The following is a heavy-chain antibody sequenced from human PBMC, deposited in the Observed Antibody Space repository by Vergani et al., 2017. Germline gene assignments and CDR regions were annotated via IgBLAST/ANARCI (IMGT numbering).Heavy chain of an antibody. V-gene: IGHV3-48*04. Sequence: QLVESGGGWVQPGGSLRLSCVVSGFDFSSYIMNWVRQAPGKGREWVSFVSTGTKSQSYAESVKGRFTISRDSSKTVYLQMNSLRVEDTAMYFCAKDLSYSTAWPHFDSRGQGTLVTVSS. D-gene: IGHD4-11*01. J-gene: IGHJ4*02. CDR1: GFDFSSYI. CDR2: VSTGTKSQ. CDR3: AKDLSYSTAWPHFDS.